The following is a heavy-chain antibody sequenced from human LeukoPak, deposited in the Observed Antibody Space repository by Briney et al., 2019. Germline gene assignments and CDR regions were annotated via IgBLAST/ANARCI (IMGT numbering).Heavy chain of an antibody. J-gene: IGHJ3*02. Sequence: GGSLRLSCAASGFTFDDYGMSWVRQAPGKGLEWVSGIDWSGGSTGYADSVKGRFTISRNNAKNSLYLQMNSLRAEDTALYYCAKDRRITMIVVVIDAFDIWGQGTMVTVSS. CDR1: GFTFDDYG. CDR2: IDWSGGST. V-gene: IGHV3-20*04. CDR3: AKDRRITMIVVVIDAFDI. D-gene: IGHD3-22*01.